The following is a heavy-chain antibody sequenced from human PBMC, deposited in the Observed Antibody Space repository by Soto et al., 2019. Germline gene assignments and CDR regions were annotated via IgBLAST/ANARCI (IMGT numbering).Heavy chain of an antibody. J-gene: IGHJ5*02. CDR2: IYWDGDK. Sequence: QITLRESGPTLVKPTQTLTLTCTFSGFSLSTSGVGVGWIRQPPGKALECLALIYWDGDKRYNPSLRSRLTITKDTSKNQVVLTITNMDPLDTTTYYCAHRLRYTGNWDVGWFDPWGQGTLVTVSS. CDR3: AHRLRYTGNWDVGWFDP. V-gene: IGHV2-5*02. CDR1: GFSLSTSGVG. D-gene: IGHD1-20*01.